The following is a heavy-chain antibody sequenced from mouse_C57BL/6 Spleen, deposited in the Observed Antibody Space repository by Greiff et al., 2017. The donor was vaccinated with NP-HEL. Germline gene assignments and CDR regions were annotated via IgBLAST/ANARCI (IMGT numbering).Heavy chain of an antibody. Sequence: VQLQESGAELVKPGASVKISCKASGYAFSSYWMNWVKQRPGKGLEWIGQIYPGDGDTNYNGKFKGKATLTADKSSSTAYMQLSSLTSEDSAVYFCARFTSVAVFDYWGQGTTLTVSS. J-gene: IGHJ2*01. D-gene: IGHD1-1*01. CDR3: ARFTSVAVFDY. V-gene: IGHV1-80*01. CDR1: GYAFSSYW. CDR2: IYPGDGDT.